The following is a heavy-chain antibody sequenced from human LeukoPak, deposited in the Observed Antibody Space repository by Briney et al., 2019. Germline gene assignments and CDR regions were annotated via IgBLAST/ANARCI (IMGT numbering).Heavy chain of an antibody. Sequence: SGGSLRLSCAASGFTFSSYSMNWVRQAPGKGLEWVSSISSSSSYIYYADSVKGRFTLSRDNAKNSLYLQMNSLRAEDTAVYYCARDDDAYCGGDCYSKDWGQGTLVTVSS. J-gene: IGHJ4*02. V-gene: IGHV3-21*01. CDR2: ISSSSSYI. CDR3: ARDDDAYCGGDCYSKD. CDR1: GFTFSSYS. D-gene: IGHD2-21*01.